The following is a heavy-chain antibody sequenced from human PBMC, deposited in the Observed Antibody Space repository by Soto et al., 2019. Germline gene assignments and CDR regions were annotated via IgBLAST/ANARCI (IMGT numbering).Heavy chain of an antibody. CDR3: ARARSYYDFWSGYYRPYYMDV. D-gene: IGHD3-3*01. Sequence: GESMKISCKVSGYSCTSYWIGWMRQIPGKGLEWMGIIYPGDSDTRYSPSFQGQVTISADKSISTAYLQWSSLKAPDTAMYYCARARSYYDFWSGYYRPYYMDVWGKGTTVTVSS. V-gene: IGHV5-51*01. CDR2: IYPGDSDT. CDR1: GYSCTSYW. J-gene: IGHJ6*03.